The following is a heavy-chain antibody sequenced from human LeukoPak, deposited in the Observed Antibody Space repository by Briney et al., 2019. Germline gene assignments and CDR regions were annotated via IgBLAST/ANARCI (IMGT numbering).Heavy chain of an antibody. CDR2: IKQDGSEK. CDR3: ARGQTTVTN. CDR1: GFTFSSYW. Sequence: PGGSLRLSCAASGFTFSSYWMSWVRQAPGKGLEWVANIKQDGSEKYCVDSVKGRFTISRDNAKNSLYLQMSSLRAEDTAVYFCARGQTTVTNWGQGTLVTVSS. D-gene: IGHD4-17*01. J-gene: IGHJ4*02. V-gene: IGHV3-7*03.